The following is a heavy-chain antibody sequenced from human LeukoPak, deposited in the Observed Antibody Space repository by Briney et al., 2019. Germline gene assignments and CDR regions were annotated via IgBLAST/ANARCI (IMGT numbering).Heavy chain of an antibody. CDR3: AARSGSSPYYYDY. V-gene: IGHV3-23*01. D-gene: IGHD3-10*01. CDR1: GFTLSRYG. CDR2: ISDSGGST. Sequence: WGSLRLSCAASGFTLSRYGMGWVRQAQGKGLEWVSGISDSGGSTYYADSVKGRFTISRDNSKNTLYLQMNSLRAEDTALYHCAARSGSSPYYYDYWGQGTLVTVSS. J-gene: IGHJ4*02.